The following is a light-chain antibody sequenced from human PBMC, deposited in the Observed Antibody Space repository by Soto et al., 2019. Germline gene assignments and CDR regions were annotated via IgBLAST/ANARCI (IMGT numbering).Light chain of an antibody. V-gene: IGKV1-39*01. J-gene: IGKJ1*01. CDR3: QQSYSTSWT. Sequence: DIQMTQSPSSLSASVGARVTITCRASQTISSFLNWYQHKPGKAPKLLIYAASSLQSGVPSRFSGSGSGTDFTLTITSLQPEDFATYYCQQSYSTSWTFGQGTQVEIK. CDR2: AAS. CDR1: QTISSF.